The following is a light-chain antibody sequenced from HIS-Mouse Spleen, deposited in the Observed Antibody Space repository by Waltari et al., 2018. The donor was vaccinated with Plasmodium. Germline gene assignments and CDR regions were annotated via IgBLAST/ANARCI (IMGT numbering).Light chain of an antibody. CDR2: QDS. V-gene: IGLV3-1*01. CDR1: KLGDKY. CDR3: QAWDSSTWG. Sequence: SYELTQPPSVSVSPGQTASITCSGGKLGDKYACWYQQKPGQSPVLVIYQDSKRPSGIPERFSGSNSGNTATLTISGTQAMDEADYYCQAWDSSTWGFGGGTKLTVL. J-gene: IGLJ3*02.